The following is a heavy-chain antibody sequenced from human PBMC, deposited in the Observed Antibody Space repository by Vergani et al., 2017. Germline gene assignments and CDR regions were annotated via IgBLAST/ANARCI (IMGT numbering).Heavy chain of an antibody. Sequence: EVQLVESGGGLVKPGGSLRLSCAASAFTFSSYSMNWVRQAPGTGLEWVSSITSSGSYGYYADSVKGRFTISRDNAKNSLYLQMNSLRAEDTAVYYCARGANWNYFGSGYYMDVWGKGTTVTVSS. D-gene: IGHD1-7*01. V-gene: IGHV3-21*01. CDR3: ARGANWNYFGSGYYMDV. CDR2: ITSSGSYG. CDR1: AFTFSSYS. J-gene: IGHJ6*03.